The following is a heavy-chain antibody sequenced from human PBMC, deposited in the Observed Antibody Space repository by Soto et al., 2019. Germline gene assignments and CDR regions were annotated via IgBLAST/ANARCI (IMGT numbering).Heavy chain of an antibody. CDR1: GGSISSGGYS. V-gene: IGHV4-30-2*06. Sequence: SETLSLTCTVSGGSISSGGYSWTWLRQSPGKGLEWIGYTYQSGSAFYNPSLKSRVTISVDRSKNQFSLNLTSVTAADTAVYYCARDYYGMDVWGQGTTVTVSS. J-gene: IGHJ6*02. CDR2: TYQSGSA. CDR3: ARDYYGMDV.